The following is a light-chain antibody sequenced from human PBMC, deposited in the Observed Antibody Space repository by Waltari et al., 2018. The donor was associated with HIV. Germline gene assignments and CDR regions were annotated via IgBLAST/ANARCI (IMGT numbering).Light chain of an antibody. CDR2: EDN. Sequence: NFMLTQPPSVSESPGKTVTISCTGSGGSIATNYVQWYQQRPGSAPTAVIFEDNQRPSGVPDRFRAYIDSPSNSASLIYSGLKTEDEADYYCQSYDTNTHVVFGGGTKLTVL. CDR3: QSYDTNTHVV. V-gene: IGLV6-57*02. J-gene: IGLJ2*01. CDR1: GGSIATNY.